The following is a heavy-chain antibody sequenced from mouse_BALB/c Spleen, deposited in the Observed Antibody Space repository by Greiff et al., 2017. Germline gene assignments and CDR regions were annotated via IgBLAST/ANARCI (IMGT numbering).Heavy chain of an antibody. D-gene: IGHD1-2*01. CDR1: GYAFTNYL. CDR2: INPGSGGT. CDR3: ARDLLRLRAMDY. J-gene: IGHJ4*01. V-gene: IGHV1-54*01. Sequence: QVHVKQSGAELVRPGTSVKVSCKASGYAFTNYLIEWVKQRPGQGLEWIGVINPGSGGTNYNEKFKGKATLTADKSSSTAYMQLSSLTSDDSAVYFCARDLLRLRAMDYWGQGTSVTVSS.